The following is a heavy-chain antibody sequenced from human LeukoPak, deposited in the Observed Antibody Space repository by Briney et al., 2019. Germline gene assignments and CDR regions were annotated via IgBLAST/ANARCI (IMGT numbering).Heavy chain of an antibody. CDR3: ARIDSMAAGTEYYFDY. D-gene: IGHD6-13*01. CDR2: IYPGDSDT. V-gene: IGHV5-51*01. CDR1: GSRFATMS. J-gene: IGHJ4*02. Sequence: GESLDIPWQRFGSRFATMSFAWVRQMPGKGLEWMGIIYPGDSDTRYSPSFQGQVTISADKSISTAYLQWSSLKASDTAMYYCARIDSMAAGTEYYFDYWGQGTLVTVSS.